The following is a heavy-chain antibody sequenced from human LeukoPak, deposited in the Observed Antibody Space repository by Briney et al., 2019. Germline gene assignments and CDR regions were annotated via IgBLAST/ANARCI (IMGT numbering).Heavy chain of an antibody. CDR1: GFTFSSYG. D-gene: IGHD2-2*01. CDR2: ISYDGSNK. J-gene: IGHJ4*02. V-gene: IGHV3-30*18. CDR3: AEPRHICSSTSCYFFDY. Sequence: GGSLRLSCAASGFTFSSYGMHWVRQAPGKGLEWVAVISYDGSNKYYADSVKGRFTISSDNSKNTLYLQMNSLRAEDTAVYYCAEPRHICSSTSCYFFDYWGQGTLVTVSS.